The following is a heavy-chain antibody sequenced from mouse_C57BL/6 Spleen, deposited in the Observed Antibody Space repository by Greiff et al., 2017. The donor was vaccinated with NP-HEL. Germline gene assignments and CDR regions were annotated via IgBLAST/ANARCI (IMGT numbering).Heavy chain of an antibody. CDR1: GYTFTSYW. CDR2: IYPGSGST. V-gene: IGHV1-55*01. CDR3: ARRHYSNYSFAY. D-gene: IGHD2-5*01. J-gene: IGHJ3*01. Sequence: QVQLQQPGAELVKPGASVKMSCKASGYTFTSYWITWVKQRPGQGLEWIGDIYPGSGSTNYNEKFKSKATLTVDTSSSTAYMQLSSLTSEDSAVYYCARRHYSNYSFAYWGQGTLVTVSA.